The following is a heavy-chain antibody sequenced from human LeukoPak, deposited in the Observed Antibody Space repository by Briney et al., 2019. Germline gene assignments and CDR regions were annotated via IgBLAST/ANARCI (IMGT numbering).Heavy chain of an antibody. Sequence: SETLSLTCAVSGGSISSGGYSWSWIRQPPGKGLEWIGYIYYSGSTNYNPSLKSRVTISVDTSKNQFSPKLSSVTAADTAVYYCARDSIAAAGKYYYYMDVWGKGTTVTVSS. V-gene: IGHV4-61*08. CDR2: IYYSGST. D-gene: IGHD6-13*01. CDR1: GGSISSGGYS. CDR3: ARDSIAAAGKYYYYMDV. J-gene: IGHJ6*03.